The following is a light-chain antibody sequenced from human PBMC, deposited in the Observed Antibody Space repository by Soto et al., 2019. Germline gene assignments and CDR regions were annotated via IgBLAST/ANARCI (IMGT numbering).Light chain of an antibody. V-gene: IGLV2-23*01. Sequence: QSALTQPASVSGSPGQSITISCTGTSSDVGSYDLVSWYQQHPGKAPKLMIYEGSQRPSGVSNRFSGSKSGNTASLTIFGLQADDEAEYYCFSYAGTTNVAFGTGTKLTVL. J-gene: IGLJ2*01. CDR3: FSYAGTTNVA. CDR1: SSDVGSYDL. CDR2: EGS.